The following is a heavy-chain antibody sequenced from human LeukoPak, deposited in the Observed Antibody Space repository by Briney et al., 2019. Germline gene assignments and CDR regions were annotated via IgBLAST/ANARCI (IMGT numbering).Heavy chain of an antibody. CDR2: INSDGSTT. J-gene: IGHJ4*02. D-gene: IGHD2-15*01. CDR1: GFTFSNFW. Sequence: PGGSLRLSCAASGFTFSNFWMHWVRQAPGKGLVWVSRINSDGSTTTSADSVKGRFTISRDNAKNTLFLQMNSLRAEDTAVYYCARRGYGNDYWGQGTLVTVSS. CDR3: ARRGYGNDY. V-gene: IGHV3-74*03.